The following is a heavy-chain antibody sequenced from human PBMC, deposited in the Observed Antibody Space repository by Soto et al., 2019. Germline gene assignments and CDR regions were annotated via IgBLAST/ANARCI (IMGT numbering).Heavy chain of an antibody. V-gene: IGHV3-21*01. CDR1: GFTFSSYS. J-gene: IGHJ4*02. CDR3: ARDVRGDGYNYFDY. D-gene: IGHD3-10*02. Sequence: SGGSLRLSCAASGFTFSSYSMNWVRQAPGKGLEWVSSISSSSSYIYYADSVKGRFTISRDNAKNSLYLQMNSLRAEDTAVYYCARDVRGDGYNYFDYRGQGTLVTVSS. CDR2: ISSSSSYI.